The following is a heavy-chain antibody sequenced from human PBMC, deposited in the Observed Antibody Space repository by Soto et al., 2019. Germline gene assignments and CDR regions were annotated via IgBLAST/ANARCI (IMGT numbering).Heavy chain of an antibody. V-gene: IGHV1-18*01. J-gene: IGHJ4*02. CDR3: ARGSVRDYDFWSGFGSQYYFDY. Sequence: EASVKVSCKASGYTFTSYGISWVRQAPGQGLEWMGWISACNGNTKYAQKFQGRVTITRDTSASTAYMELSSLRSEDTAVYYCARGSVRDYDFWSGFGSQYYFDYWGQGTLVTVSS. D-gene: IGHD3-3*01. CDR1: GYTFTSYG. CDR2: ISACNGNT.